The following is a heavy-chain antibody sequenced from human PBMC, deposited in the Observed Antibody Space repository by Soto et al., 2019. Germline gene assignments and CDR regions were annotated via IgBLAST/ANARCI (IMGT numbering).Heavy chain of an antibody. D-gene: IGHD2-2*01. V-gene: IGHV3-33*01. CDR1: GFTFSSYG. J-gene: IGHJ6*01. Sequence: QVQLVESGGGVVQPGRSLRLSCAASGFTFSSYGMHWVRQAPGKGLEWVAVIWYDGSNKYYADSVKGRFTISRDNSKNTLYLQMNSLRAEDTAVYYCARDHCSSTSCYASYYYYGMDVW. CDR2: IWYDGSNK. CDR3: ARDHCSSTSCYASYYYYGMDV.